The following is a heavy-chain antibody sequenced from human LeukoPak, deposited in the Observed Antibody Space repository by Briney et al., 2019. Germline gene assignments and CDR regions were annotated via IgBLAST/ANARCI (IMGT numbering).Heavy chain of an antibody. CDR3: AKDLQLYDSSGYYGTNYFDY. V-gene: IGHV3-23*01. J-gene: IGHJ4*02. CDR2: ISGSGGST. CDR1: GFTFSSYA. D-gene: IGHD3-22*01. Sequence: GGSLRPSCAASGFTFSSYAMSWVRQAPGKGLEWVSAISGSGGSTYYADSVKGRFTISRDNSKNTLYLQMNSLRAEDTAVYYCAKDLQLYDSSGYYGTNYFDYWGQGTLVTVSS.